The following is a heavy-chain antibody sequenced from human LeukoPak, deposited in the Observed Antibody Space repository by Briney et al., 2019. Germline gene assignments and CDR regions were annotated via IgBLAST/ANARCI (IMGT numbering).Heavy chain of an antibody. CDR2: ISYDGSNK. V-gene: IGHV3-30*18. CDR3: AKIPVPASSSWYDY. CDR1: GFTFSSYG. J-gene: IGHJ4*02. D-gene: IGHD6-13*01. Sequence: GGSLRLSCAASGFTFSSYGMHWVRQAPGKGLEWVAVISYDGSNKYYADSVKGRFTISRDNSKNTLYLQMNSLRAGDTAVYYCAKIPVPASSSWYDYWGQGTLVTVSS.